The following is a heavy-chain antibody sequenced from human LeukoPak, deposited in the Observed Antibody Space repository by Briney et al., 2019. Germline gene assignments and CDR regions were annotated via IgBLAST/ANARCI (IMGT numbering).Heavy chain of an antibody. CDR1: GFTFSSYG. J-gene: IGHJ4*02. CDR2: IWYDGSNK. Sequence: GGSLRLSCAASGFTFSSYGMHWVRQAPGKGLEWVAVIWYDGSNKYYADSAKGRFTISRDNSKNTLYLQMNSLRAEDTAVYYCARDQCSGGSCYTFDYWGQGTLVTVSS. D-gene: IGHD2-15*01. V-gene: IGHV3-33*01. CDR3: ARDQCSGGSCYTFDY.